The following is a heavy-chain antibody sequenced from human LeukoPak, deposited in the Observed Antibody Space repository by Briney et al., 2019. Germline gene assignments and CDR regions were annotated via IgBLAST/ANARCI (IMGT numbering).Heavy chain of an antibody. V-gene: IGHV4-38-2*02. Sequence: SETLSLTCTVSGYSISSGYYWGWIRQPPGKGLEWIGSIYHSGGTYYNPSLKSRVTISVDTSKNQFSLKLSSVTAADTAVYYCARRPVPAASFDPWGQGTLVTVSS. CDR3: ARRPVPAASFDP. CDR1: GYSISSGYY. J-gene: IGHJ5*02. CDR2: IYHSGGT. D-gene: IGHD2-2*01.